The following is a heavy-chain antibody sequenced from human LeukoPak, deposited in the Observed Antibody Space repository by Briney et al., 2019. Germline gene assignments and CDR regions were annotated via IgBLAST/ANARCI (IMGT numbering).Heavy chain of an antibody. J-gene: IGHJ3*02. CDR1: GYSFPHYW. V-gene: IGHV5-51*01. Sequence: ESLQISCSGSGYSFPHYWIGWVRQMPGKGLEWVAIIYPADSDIRYSPSFQGQVTISADTSTNTAYLQWSSLKASDTGLYFCARDTLTPRHRGRPDAFDIWGQGTMVSVFS. CDR3: ARDTLTPRHRGRPDAFDI. CDR2: IYPADSDI. D-gene: IGHD1-14*01.